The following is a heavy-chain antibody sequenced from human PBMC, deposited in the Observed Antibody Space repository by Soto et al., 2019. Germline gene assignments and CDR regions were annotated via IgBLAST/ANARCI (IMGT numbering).Heavy chain of an antibody. CDR2: VYYSGST. V-gene: IGHV4-39*01. CDR3: ARRTTSGWYSFDY. D-gene: IGHD6-19*01. CDR1: GVSMSSLSYY. J-gene: IGHJ4*02. Sequence: QLQLQESGPGLVKPSETLSLTCTVSGVSMSSLSYYWGWIRQPPGKGLEWIGSVYYSGSTYYNPSLKSRVSISVETSKNQFPLKLTSVTAADTAVYYCARRTTSGWYSFDYWGQGTLVTVSS.